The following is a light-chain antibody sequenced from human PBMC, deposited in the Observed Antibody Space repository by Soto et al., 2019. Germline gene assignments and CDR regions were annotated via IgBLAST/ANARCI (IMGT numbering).Light chain of an antibody. V-gene: IGKV3-15*01. CDR1: QSVSSN. Sequence: EIVMTHSPGTLCVSPGERATLSCRASQSVSSNLAWYQHKPGQAPRLLIYGASTRATGIPARFSGSGSGAEFTLTISSLQSEDFAVYYCQQYDNWPLTFGGGTKVDIK. CDR2: GAS. J-gene: IGKJ4*01. CDR3: QQYDNWPLT.